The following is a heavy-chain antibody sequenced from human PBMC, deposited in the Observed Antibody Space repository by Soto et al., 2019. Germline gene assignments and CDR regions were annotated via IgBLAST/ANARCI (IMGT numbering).Heavy chain of an antibody. J-gene: IGHJ4*02. Sequence: QVQLVQSGPEVKKPGASVQVSCKASGYTFNTYGISWVRQAPGQGLEWMGWISGYNGNTNYAQNLQDRVTLTIDTSTSTAYMELRSLRSDDTALYYCARAVHLDYRGQGTLVTVSS. CDR3: ARAVHLDY. V-gene: IGHV1-18*04. CDR2: ISGYNGNT. CDR1: GYTFNTYG. D-gene: IGHD6-19*01.